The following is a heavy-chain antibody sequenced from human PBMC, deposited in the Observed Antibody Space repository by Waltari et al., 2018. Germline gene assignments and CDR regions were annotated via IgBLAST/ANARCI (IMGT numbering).Heavy chain of an antibody. Sequence: QVQLVESGGGVVQPGRYLRLSWAASGFTFSSYGMHWVRQAPGKGLEWVAVIWYDGSNKYYADSVKGRFTISRDNSKNTLYLQMNSLRAEDTAVYYCASGLGYLDYWGQGTLVTVSS. V-gene: IGHV3-33*01. CDR1: GFTFSSYG. CDR3: ASGLGYLDY. J-gene: IGHJ4*02. CDR2: IWYDGSNK. D-gene: IGHD3-16*01.